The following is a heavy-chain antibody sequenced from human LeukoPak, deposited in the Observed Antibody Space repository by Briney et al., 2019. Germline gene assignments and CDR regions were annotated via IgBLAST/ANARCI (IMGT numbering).Heavy chain of an antibody. D-gene: IGHD6-19*01. CDR3: TAVAAKGHYYFDY. CDR1: GYTFNSYG. Sequence: SVKVSCKASGYTFNSYGISWVRQAPGQGLEWMGGIIPIFGTANYAQKFQGRVTITADKSTSTAYMELSSLRSEDTAVYYCTAVAAKGHYYFDYWGQGTLVTVSS. J-gene: IGHJ4*02. V-gene: IGHV1-69*06. CDR2: IIPIFGTA.